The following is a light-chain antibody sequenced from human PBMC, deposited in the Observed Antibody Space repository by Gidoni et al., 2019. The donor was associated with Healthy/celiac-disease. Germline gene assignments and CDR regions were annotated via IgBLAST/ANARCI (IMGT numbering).Light chain of an antibody. CDR1: QSVLYSSNNKNY. J-gene: IGKJ5*01. CDR2: WAS. Sequence: DIVMTQSPDSLAVSLGERATINCKSSQSVLYSSNNKNYLAWYQQKPGQPPKLLIYWASTRESGVPDRFSGSGSGTDFTLTISSLQAEDVAVYYCQQYYSTHCTFXXXTRLEIK. CDR3: QQYYSTHCT. V-gene: IGKV4-1*01.